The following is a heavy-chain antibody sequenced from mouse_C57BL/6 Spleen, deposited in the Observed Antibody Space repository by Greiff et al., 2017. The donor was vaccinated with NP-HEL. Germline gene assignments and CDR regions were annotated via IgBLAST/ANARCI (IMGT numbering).Heavy chain of an antibody. CDR2: IDPSDSYT. Sequence: VQLQQPGAELVRPGTSVKLSCKASGYTFTSYWMHWVKQRPGQGLEWIGVIDPSDSYTNYNQKFKGKATLTVDTSSSTAYMQLSSLTSEDSAVYYCARYYGGSFDYWGQGTTLTVSS. D-gene: IGHD1-1*01. J-gene: IGHJ2*01. V-gene: IGHV1-59*01. CDR1: GYTFTSYW. CDR3: ARYYGGSFDY.